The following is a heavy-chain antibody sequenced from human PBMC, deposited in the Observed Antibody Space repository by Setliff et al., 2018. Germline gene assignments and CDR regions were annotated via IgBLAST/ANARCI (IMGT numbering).Heavy chain of an antibody. J-gene: IGHJ5*02. Sequence: ASVKVSCKASGNRFTDYNLHWVRQAPGQGLDWMGWINPNSGDTHSAQKFQGRVTMTRDTSINAAYMELSSLTSDDTAFYYCVRSGKFGMRFWFDQWGQGTLVTVSS. CDR2: INPNSGDT. D-gene: IGHD1-26*01. CDR3: VRSGKFGMRFWFDQ. CDR1: GNRFTDYN. V-gene: IGHV1-2*02.